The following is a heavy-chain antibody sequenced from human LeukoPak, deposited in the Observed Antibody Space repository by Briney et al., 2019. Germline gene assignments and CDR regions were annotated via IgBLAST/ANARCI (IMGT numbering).Heavy chain of an antibody. CDR1: GYTLSEVS. CDR2: FDPEDGET. CDR3: ATSPGYDY. D-gene: IGHD1-14*01. J-gene: IGHJ4*02. V-gene: IGHV1-24*01. Sequence: GASVKVSCKVSGYTLSEVSMRWVRQAPGKGLEWMGGFDPEDGETIYARKFQGRVTMTEDTSTDTAYMELTSLRSEDTAIYYCATSPGYDYWGQGTLVTVSS.